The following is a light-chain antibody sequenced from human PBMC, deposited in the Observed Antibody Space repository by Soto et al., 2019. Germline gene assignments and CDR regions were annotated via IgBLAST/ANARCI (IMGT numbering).Light chain of an antibody. Sequence: DIQVTQSPSSLSASVGDRVTISCRASQNISTYLHWFQQRPGGAPKLLISRTSNLEIAVPSRFGGSGSGTYFTLTISALQAEDSASYYCQHTYITISFGGGTKVE. J-gene: IGKJ4*01. CDR3: QHTYITIS. V-gene: IGKV1-39*01. CDR2: RTS. CDR1: QNISTY.